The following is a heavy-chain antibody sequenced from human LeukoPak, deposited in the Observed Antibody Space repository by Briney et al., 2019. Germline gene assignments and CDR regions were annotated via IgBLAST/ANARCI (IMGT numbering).Heavy chain of an antibody. CDR1: GFSFSDSY. CDR2: ISGDSDHT. Sequence: GGSLRLSCAASGFSFSDSYMSWIRQAPGKGLEWVSYISGDSDHTNYADSVNGRFTISRDNAKKSLYLQMNSLTAEDTAVYFCVRDTYDYVRGSPSNWFDPWGQGTLVTVSS. J-gene: IGHJ5*02. CDR3: VRDTYDYVRGSPSNWFDP. V-gene: IGHV3-11*06. D-gene: IGHD3-16*01.